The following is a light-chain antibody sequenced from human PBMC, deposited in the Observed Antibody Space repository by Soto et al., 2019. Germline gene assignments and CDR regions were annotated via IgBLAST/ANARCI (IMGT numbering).Light chain of an antibody. CDR2: AAS. CDR1: QGVRNY. Sequence: IQMTQSPSSLSASVGDRVTITCRASQGVRNYLGWYQQKPGKAPKLLIYAASSLQGGVPSRFSGSGSGTDFTLTISMLPPEDSANYYCLQGCNSFAFGEGTRLEIK. V-gene: IGKV1-6*01. J-gene: IGKJ5*01. CDR3: LQGCNSFA.